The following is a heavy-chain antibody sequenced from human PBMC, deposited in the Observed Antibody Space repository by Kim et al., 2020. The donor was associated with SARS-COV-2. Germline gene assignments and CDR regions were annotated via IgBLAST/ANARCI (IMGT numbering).Heavy chain of an antibody. V-gene: IGHV4-39*01. Sequence: SNPSLQSRFTISVDTSKNQFSLKLSSVTAADTAVYYCASADVVVTLSFDYWGQGTLVTVSS. J-gene: IGHJ4*02. CDR3: ASADVVVTLSFDY. D-gene: IGHD2-21*02.